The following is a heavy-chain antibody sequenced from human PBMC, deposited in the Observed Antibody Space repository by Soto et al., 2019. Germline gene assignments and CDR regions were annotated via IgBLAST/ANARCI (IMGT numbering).Heavy chain of an antibody. J-gene: IGHJ5*02. CDR1: GGSISSSSYY. Sequence: QLQLQESGPGLVKPSETLSLTCTVSGGSISSSSYYWGWIRQPPGKGLEWIGSIYYSGSTYYNPSLKSRVTISVDTSKNQFSLKLSSVTAADTAVYYCARHRQQSGTTAFDPWGQGTLVTVSS. CDR3: ARHRQQSGTTAFDP. CDR2: IYYSGST. D-gene: IGHD1-7*01. V-gene: IGHV4-39*01.